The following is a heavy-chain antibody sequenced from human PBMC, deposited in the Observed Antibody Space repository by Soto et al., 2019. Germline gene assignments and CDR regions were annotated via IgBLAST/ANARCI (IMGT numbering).Heavy chain of an antibody. CDR3: VRCYCSLGSCYACWHSDL. Sequence: QVRLVQSGDEVKKPGASVKVSCQSSGYTFNDYAVSWVRQAPGQGLEWMGWISPSTGDTDQARNFQDRITMTLDTSTNTAYMELRSLRSDDTAVYYCVRCYCSLGSCYACWHSDLWGRGTLVTVSS. V-gene: IGHV1-18*01. D-gene: IGHD2-15*01. J-gene: IGHJ2*01. CDR1: GYTFNDYA. CDR2: ISPSTGDT.